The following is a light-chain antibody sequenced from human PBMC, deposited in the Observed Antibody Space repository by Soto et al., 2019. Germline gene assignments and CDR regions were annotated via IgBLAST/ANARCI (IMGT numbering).Light chain of an antibody. J-gene: IGLJ3*02. CDR3: TSYVGNDIWV. Sequence: QSVLTQPPSASGSPGQSVTISCTGTSSDVGAYKYVSWYQQYPGKAPKLMIYEVTKRPSGVPDRFSGSKSGNTASLTVSGLQAEEDADYYCTSYVGNDIWVFGGGTKLTVL. CDR2: EVT. CDR1: SSDVGAYKY. V-gene: IGLV2-8*01.